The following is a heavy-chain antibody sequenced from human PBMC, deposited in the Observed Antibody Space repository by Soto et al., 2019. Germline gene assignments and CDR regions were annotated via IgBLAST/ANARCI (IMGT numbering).Heavy chain of an antibody. D-gene: IGHD3-9*01. CDR1: GFTFSSYW. CDR3: ARVDILTGYYFDY. Sequence: GGSLRLSCAASGFTFSSYWMHWVRQAPGKGLVWVSRINSDGSSTSYADSVKGRFTSSRDNAKNTLYLQMNSLRAEDTAVYYCARVDILTGYYFDYWGQGTLVTVSS. J-gene: IGHJ4*02. V-gene: IGHV3-74*01. CDR2: INSDGSST.